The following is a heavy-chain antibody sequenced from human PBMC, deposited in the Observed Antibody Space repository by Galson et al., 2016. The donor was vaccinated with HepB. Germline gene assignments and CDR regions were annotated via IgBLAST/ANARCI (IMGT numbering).Heavy chain of an antibody. D-gene: IGHD3-3*01. CDR3: TTGVRTIFGVDIRGDAFDI. Sequence: SLRLSCAASGFTFSNAWLSWVRQAPGKGLEWVGRIQSKSHGGTTDYAAPVKGRFTISRDDSKSTLHLQMNRLKTDDTAVYYCTTGVRTIFGVDIRGDAFDIWGQGTLVTVSS. V-gene: IGHV3-15*01. CDR2: IQSKSHGGTT. J-gene: IGHJ3*02. CDR1: GFTFSNAW.